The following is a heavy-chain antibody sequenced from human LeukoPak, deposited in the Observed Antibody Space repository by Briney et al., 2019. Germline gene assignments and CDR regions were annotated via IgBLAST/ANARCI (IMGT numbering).Heavy chain of an antibody. CDR2: IKQDGSEK. J-gene: IGHJ5*02. CDR3: ARYGGYGWFDP. V-gene: IGHV3-7*01. D-gene: IGHD1-1*01. CDR1: GFTFSSYW. Sequence: GGSLRLSCAAPGFTFSSYWMSWVRQAPGKGLEWVANIKQDGSEKYYVDSVKGRFTISRDNAKNSLYLQMNSLRAEDTAVYYCARYGGYGWFDPWGQGTLVTVFS.